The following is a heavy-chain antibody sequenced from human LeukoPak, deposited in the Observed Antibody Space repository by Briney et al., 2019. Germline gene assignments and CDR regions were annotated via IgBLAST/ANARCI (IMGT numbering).Heavy chain of an antibody. V-gene: IGHV3-30*18. Sequence: GRSLRLSCAASGFTFSSYGMHWVRQAPGKGLEWVAVISYDGSNKYYADSVKGRFTISRDNSKNTLYLQMNSPRAEDTAVYYCAKDSGRGRYYFDYWGQGTLVTVSS. CDR3: AKDSGRGRYYFDY. D-gene: IGHD3-16*01. CDR2: ISYDGSNK. J-gene: IGHJ4*02. CDR1: GFTFSSYG.